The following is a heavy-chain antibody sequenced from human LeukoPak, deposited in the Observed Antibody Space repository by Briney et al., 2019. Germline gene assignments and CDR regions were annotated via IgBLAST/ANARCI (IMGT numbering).Heavy chain of an antibody. CDR2: IYYSGST. V-gene: IGHV4-30-4*01. CDR1: GGSISSGDYY. CDR3: VREVKGYGSSWYQNWFDP. J-gene: IGHJ5*02. D-gene: IGHD6-13*01. Sequence: SETLSLTCTVSGGSISSGDYYWSWIRQPPGTGLEWIGYIYYSGSTYYNPSLKSRVTTSIDTSKNQFSLKMSSVTAADTAVYYCVREVKGYGSSWYQNWFDPWGQGTLVTVSS.